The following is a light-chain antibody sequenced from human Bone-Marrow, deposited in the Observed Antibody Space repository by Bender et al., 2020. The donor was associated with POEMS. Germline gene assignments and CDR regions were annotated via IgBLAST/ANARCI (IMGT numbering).Light chain of an antibody. CDR2: DVS. V-gene: IGLV2-14*01. J-gene: IGLJ1*01. CDR3: CSHAGSYIYV. CDR1: SSDIGAYTY. Sequence: QSALTQPASVSGSPGQSIIISCTGTSSDIGAYTYVSWYQHHPGKAPKLMIYDVSHRPSGVSNRFSGSKSGNTASLTISGLQAEDEADYYCCSHAGSYIYVFGTGTKVTVL.